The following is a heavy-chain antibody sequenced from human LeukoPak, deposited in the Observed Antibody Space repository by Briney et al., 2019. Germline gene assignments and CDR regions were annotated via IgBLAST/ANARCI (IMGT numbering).Heavy chain of an antibody. CDR1: GFTFDDYA. Sequence: GGSLRLSCAASGFTFDDYAMHWVRQAPGKGLEWVSGISWNSGSIAYADSVKGRVTISRDNAKNSLYLQMDSLRAEDTALYYCVRDIISGSGSYSYLDFWGQGTLVAVSS. J-gene: IGHJ4*02. CDR2: ISWNSGSI. CDR3: VRDIISGSGSYSYLDF. V-gene: IGHV3-9*01. D-gene: IGHD3-10*01.